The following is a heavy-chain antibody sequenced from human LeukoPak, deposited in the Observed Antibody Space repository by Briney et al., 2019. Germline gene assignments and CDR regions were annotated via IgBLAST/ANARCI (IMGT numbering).Heavy chain of an antibody. CDR1: GFTFSSYA. Sequence: GGFLRLSCAASGFTFSSYAMNWVRQAPGKGLEWVSAISGSGGSTDYADSVKGRFTISRDNAKNSLYLQMNSLRAEDTAVYYCARDLRPGIAVAGLRGNDYWGQGTLVTVSS. V-gene: IGHV3-23*01. CDR3: ARDLRPGIAVAGLRGNDY. CDR2: ISGSGGST. D-gene: IGHD6-19*01. J-gene: IGHJ4*02.